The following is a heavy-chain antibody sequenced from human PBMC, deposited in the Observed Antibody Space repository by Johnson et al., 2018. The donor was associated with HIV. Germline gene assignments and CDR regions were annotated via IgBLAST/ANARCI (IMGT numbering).Heavy chain of an antibody. CDR3: ARDGGGGALDI. CDR2: ISSSGSTI. J-gene: IGHJ3*02. Sequence: QMLLVESGGGVVQPGRSLRLSCAASGFTVSSNYMNWIRQAPGKGLEWVSYISSSGSTIYYADSVKGRFTISRDNAKNSLYLQMNSLRAEDTAVYYCARDGGGGALDIWGQGTMVIVSS. CDR1: GFTVSSNY. V-gene: IGHV3-11*04. D-gene: IGHD3-16*01.